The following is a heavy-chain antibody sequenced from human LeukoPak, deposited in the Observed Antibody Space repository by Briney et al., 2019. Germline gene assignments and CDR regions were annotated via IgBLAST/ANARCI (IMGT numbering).Heavy chain of an antibody. D-gene: IGHD6-13*01. CDR3: ARGYPSSWRLFDY. CDR2: ISSSGSTI. V-gene: IGHV3-11*01. Sequence: PGGSLRLSCAASGFTFSDYYMSWIRQAPGKGLEWVSYISSSGSTIYYADSVKGRFTISRDNIQNTPYLQVSSLSAEDTAVYYCARGYPSSWRLFDYWGQGTLVTVSS. CDR1: GFTFSDYY. J-gene: IGHJ4*02.